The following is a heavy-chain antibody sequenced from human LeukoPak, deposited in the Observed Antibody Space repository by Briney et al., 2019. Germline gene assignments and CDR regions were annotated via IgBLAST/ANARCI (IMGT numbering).Heavy chain of an antibody. CDR1: GFTFSSYA. CDR2: ISYDGSNK. Sequence: GRSLRLSCAASGFTFSSYAMHWVRQAPGKGLEWVAVISYDGSNKYYADSVKGRFTISRDNSKNTLYLQMNSLRAEDTAVYYCARDLGDYAPGGFDYWGQGTLVTVSS. D-gene: IGHD3-16*01. CDR3: ARDLGDYAPGGFDY. V-gene: IGHV3-30-3*01. J-gene: IGHJ4*02.